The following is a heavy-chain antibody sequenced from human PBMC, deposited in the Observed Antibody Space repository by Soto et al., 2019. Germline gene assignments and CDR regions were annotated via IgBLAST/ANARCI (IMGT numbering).Heavy chain of an antibody. CDR1: GGTFSSYA. D-gene: IGHD5-12*01. V-gene: IGHV1-69*06. CDR3: ASQSGYVDYYYGMDV. J-gene: IGHJ6*02. CDR2: IIPIFGTA. Sequence: ASVKVSCKASGGTFSSYAISWVRQAPGQGLEWMGGIIPIFGTANYAQKFQGRVTITADKSTSTAYMELSSLRSEDTAVYYCASQSGYVDYYYGMDVWGQGTTVTVSS.